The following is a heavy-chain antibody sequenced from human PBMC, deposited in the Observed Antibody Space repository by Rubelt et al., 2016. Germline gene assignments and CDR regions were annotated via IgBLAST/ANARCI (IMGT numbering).Heavy chain of an antibody. CDR3: ARHVSSGWYYYYGMDV. D-gene: IGHD6-19*01. Sequence: QLQLQESGPGLVKPSETLSLACTVSGGSISSSNYWGWVRQSPGKGLEWIATVYYSGDTYFKSSLKSRVSISLDTSKNQFSRKRGSAAAADTAVYYGARHVSSGWYYYYGMDVWGQGTTVTVSS. J-gene: IGHJ6*02. V-gene: IGHV4-39*01. CDR2: VYYSGDT. CDR1: GGSISSSNY.